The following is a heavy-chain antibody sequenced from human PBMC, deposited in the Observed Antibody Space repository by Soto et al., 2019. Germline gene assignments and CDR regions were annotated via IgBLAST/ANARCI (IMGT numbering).Heavy chain of an antibody. CDR1: GFPFSSYA. Sequence: PWGSLRLSCAASGFPFSSYAISWVRQAPGKGLEWVAASTGAGGSTYKVDSEKGRFTISRDNSKKTVYLQLDGLRAEDTAIYYCAKGHSDYQGDYNYYGMDVWGQGTTVTVSS. D-gene: IGHD4-4*01. CDR2: STGAGGST. V-gene: IGHV3-23*01. J-gene: IGHJ6*02. CDR3: AKGHSDYQGDYNYYGMDV.